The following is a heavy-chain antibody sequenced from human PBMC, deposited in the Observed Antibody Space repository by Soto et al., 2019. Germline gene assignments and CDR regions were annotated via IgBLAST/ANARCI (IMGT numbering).Heavy chain of an antibody. Sequence: LRLSCAASGFTVSSNYMGWVREAPGKGLEWVSIIYTSGTTYYADSVKGRFTISRDNSKNTLYLQMNSLRAEDAAVYYCARNSKFLSGYFYYGMDVWGQGTTVTVSS. CDR1: GFTVSSNY. J-gene: IGHJ6*02. V-gene: IGHV3-53*01. CDR2: IYTSGTT. CDR3: ARNSKFLSGYFYYGMDV. D-gene: IGHD2-2*03.